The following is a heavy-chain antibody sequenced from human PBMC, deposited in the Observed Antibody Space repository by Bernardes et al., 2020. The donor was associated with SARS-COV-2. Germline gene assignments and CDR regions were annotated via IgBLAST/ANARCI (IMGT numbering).Heavy chain of an antibody. D-gene: IGHD2-2*01. CDR3: ARDRTPRWGSTSCYSCDSCYWFAP. J-gene: IGHJ5*02. CDR1: GGSLSDYY. CDR2: INASGSP. V-gene: IGHV4-34*01. Sequence: SETLSLTCAVFGGSLSDYYWSWIRQTPGKALEWIGEINASGSPDYNPSLKSRATISVDTSKKQVSLKLASVTAADSGVYYCARDRTPRWGSTSCYSCDSCYWFAPWGQGSLVTISS.